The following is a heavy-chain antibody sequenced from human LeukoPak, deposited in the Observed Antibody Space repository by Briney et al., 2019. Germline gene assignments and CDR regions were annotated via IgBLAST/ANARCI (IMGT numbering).Heavy chain of an antibody. V-gene: IGHV1-69*02. Sequence: SVKVSCKASGGTFSRYTISWVRQAPGQGLEWMGRIIPILGIANYAQKFQGRVTITADKSTSTAYMELSSLRSEDTAVYYCARVVRYSSCWEDYWGQGTLVTVSS. J-gene: IGHJ4*02. CDR2: IIPILGIA. CDR1: GGTFSRYT. D-gene: IGHD6-13*01. CDR3: ARVVRYSSCWEDY.